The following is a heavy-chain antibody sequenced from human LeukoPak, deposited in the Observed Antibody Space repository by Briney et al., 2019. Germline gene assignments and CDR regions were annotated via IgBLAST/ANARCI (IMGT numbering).Heavy chain of an antibody. V-gene: IGHV3-7*01. J-gene: IGHJ4*02. Sequence: GGSLRLSCAASGFTFSSYWMSWVRQAPGKGLEGVANIKQDGSEKYYVDSVKGRFTISRDNAKNSLYLQMNSLRAEDTAVYYCARDDSSELYCTNGVCSPVAFDYWGQGTLVTVSS. D-gene: IGHD2-8*01. CDR3: ARDDSSELYCTNGVCSPVAFDY. CDR1: GFTFSSYW. CDR2: IKQDGSEK.